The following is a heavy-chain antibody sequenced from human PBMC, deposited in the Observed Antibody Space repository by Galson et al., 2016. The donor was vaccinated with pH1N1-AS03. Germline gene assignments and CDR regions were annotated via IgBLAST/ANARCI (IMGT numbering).Heavy chain of an antibody. D-gene: IGHD1-1*01. CDR1: GLSFSRYA. J-gene: IGHJ4*02. Sequence: LRLSCAVSGLSFSRYAMTWVRQAPGKGLEWVSNLHGGGGSSYYADSVRGRFTIYRDNSRDTVYLQMNSLRVDDTAVYYCARGHGDWKGNYLDYWGQGTLVTVSS. V-gene: IGHV3-23*01. CDR2: LHGGGGSS. CDR3: ARGHGDWKGNYLDY.